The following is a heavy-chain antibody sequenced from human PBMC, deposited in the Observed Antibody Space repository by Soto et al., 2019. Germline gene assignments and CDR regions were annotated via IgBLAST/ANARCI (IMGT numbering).Heavy chain of an antibody. V-gene: IGHV3-23*01. J-gene: IGHJ4*02. D-gene: IGHD2-15*01. CDR2: IIANGGT. CDR3: AKDYTVAADPSSVILFDY. Sequence: GGCMRLSCAASGFTFNHYAMGWVRQAPGEGLEWVSIIIANGGTFYADSVKGRFTISRDNSKNTVYLQMSSLRVEDTAIYYCAKDYTVAADPSSVILFDYWGQGALVTVSS. CDR1: GFTFNHYA.